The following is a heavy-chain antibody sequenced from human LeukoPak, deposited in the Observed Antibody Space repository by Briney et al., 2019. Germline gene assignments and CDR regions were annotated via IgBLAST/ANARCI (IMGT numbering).Heavy chain of an antibody. Sequence: SVKVSCKASGGTFSSYAISWVRQAPGQGLEWMGGIIPIFGTANYAQKFQGRVTITADESTSTAYMELSSLRSEDTAVYYCARDKPSVNPLRYFDWSPNNWFDPGGQGTLVTVSS. CDR1: GGTFSSYA. D-gene: IGHD3-9*01. V-gene: IGHV1-69*13. CDR2: IIPIFGTA. CDR3: ARDKPSVNPLRYFDWSPNNWFDP. J-gene: IGHJ5*02.